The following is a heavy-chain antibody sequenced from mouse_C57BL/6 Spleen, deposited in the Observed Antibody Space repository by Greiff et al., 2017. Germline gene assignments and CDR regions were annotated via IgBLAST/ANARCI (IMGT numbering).Heavy chain of an antibody. J-gene: IGHJ3*01. V-gene: IGHV1-80*01. CDR3: ARGPAAGFAY. CDR1: GYAFSSYW. CDR2: IYPGDGDT. Sequence: VQLQQSGAELVKPGASVKISCKASGYAFSSYWMNWVKQRPGKGLEWIGQIYPGDGDTNYNGKFKGKATLTVDKSSSTAYMQLSSLDSEDSAFYFCARGPAAGFAYWGQGTLVTVSA.